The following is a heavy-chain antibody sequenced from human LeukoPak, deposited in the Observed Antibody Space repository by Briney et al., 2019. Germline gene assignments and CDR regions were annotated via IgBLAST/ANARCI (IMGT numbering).Heavy chain of an antibody. CDR1: GGSISSGSYY. Sequence: SETLSLTCTVSGGSISSGSYYWSWIRQPAGKGLEWIGRIYTSGSTNYNPSLKSRVTISVATSKNQFSLKLSSVTAAHTAVYFCARGPYSYDSSGAFDIWGQGTMVTVSS. CDR3: ARGPYSYDSSGAFDI. CDR2: IYTSGST. D-gene: IGHD3-22*01. V-gene: IGHV4-61*02. J-gene: IGHJ3*02.